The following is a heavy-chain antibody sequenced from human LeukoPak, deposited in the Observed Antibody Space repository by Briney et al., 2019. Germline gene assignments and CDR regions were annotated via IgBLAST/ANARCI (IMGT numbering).Heavy chain of an antibody. J-gene: IGHJ4*02. CDR2: ISYDGSNK. CDR3: AKGRYSSSLRWILYFDY. D-gene: IGHD6-13*01. Sequence: PGGSLRLSCAASGFTFSSYGMHWVRQAPGKGLEWVAVISYDGSNKYYADSVKGRFTISRDNSKNTLYLQMNSLRAEDTAVYYCAKGRYSSSLRWILYFDYWGQGTLVTVSS. V-gene: IGHV3-30*18. CDR1: GFTFSSYG.